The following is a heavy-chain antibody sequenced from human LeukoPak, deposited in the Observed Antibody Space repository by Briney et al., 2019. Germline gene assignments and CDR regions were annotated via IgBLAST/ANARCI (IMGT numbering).Heavy chain of an antibody. D-gene: IGHD3-9*01. CDR2: VYYTGST. Sequence: PSETLSLTCTVSGGSISSYYWSWVRQPPGKGLEWIGFVYYTGSTNYSPSLKSRVTISVDTSKNQFSLKLRSVTAADTAVYYCARGALRYFDWLKKDYYYMDVWGKGTTVTISS. J-gene: IGHJ6*03. CDR1: GGSISSYY. CDR3: ARGALRYFDWLKKDYYYMDV. V-gene: IGHV4-59*01.